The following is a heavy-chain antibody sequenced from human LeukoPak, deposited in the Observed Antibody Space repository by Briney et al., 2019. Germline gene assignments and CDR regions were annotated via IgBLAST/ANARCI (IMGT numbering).Heavy chain of an antibody. CDR1: GGTFSSYA. CDR2: ISANNGDT. Sequence: VASVKVSCKASGGTFSSYAISWVRQAPGQGLEWMGWISANNGDTDYPPKLQDRVTMTTDTYTSTAYMELRSLRSDDTAMYYCARESHETREDYWGQGTLVTVSS. D-gene: IGHD1-1*01. J-gene: IGHJ4*02. V-gene: IGHV1-18*01. CDR3: ARESHETREDY.